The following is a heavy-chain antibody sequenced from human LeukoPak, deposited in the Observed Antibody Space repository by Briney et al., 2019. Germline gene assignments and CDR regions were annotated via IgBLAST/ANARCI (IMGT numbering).Heavy chain of an antibody. Sequence: GGSLRLSCAASGFTFSNCAMSWVRQAPGKGLEWVSCISSSSSYIYYADSVKGRFTISRDNAKNAVYLQMDGLRAEDTAVYYCTRLAAAGSGRWAPDYWGQGTLVTVSS. V-gene: IGHV3-21*06. CDR1: GFTFSNCA. CDR2: ISSSSSYI. CDR3: TRLAAAGSGRWAPDY. J-gene: IGHJ4*02. D-gene: IGHD1-14*01.